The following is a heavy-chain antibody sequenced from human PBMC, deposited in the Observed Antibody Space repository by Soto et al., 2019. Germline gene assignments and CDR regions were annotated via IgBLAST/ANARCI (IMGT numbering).Heavy chain of an antibody. J-gene: IGHJ6*02. CDR2: IDAGNGNT. CDR1: GYTFTSYA. CDR3: ARDLWFGELFGYYYGMDV. Sequence: VASVKVSFKASGYTFTSYAMHWLRQAPGQRLEWMGWIDAGNGNTKYSQKFQGRVTITRDTSASTAYMELSSLRSEDTAVYYCARDLWFGELFGYYYGMDVWGQGTTVTVSS. D-gene: IGHD3-10*01. V-gene: IGHV1-3*01.